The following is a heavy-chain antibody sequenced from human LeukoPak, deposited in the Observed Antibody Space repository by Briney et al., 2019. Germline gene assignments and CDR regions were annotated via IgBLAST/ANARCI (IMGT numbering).Heavy chain of an antibody. V-gene: IGHV1-69*01. CDR3: ARDSGRSSYYYYGMDV. CDR2: IIPIFGTA. Sequence: ASVKVSCKASGGTFSSYAISWVRQAPGQGLEWMGGIIPIFGTANYAQKFQGGVTITADESTSIAYMELSSLRSDDTAVYYCARDSGRSSYYYYGMDVWGQGTTVTVSS. J-gene: IGHJ6*02. CDR1: GGTFSSYA.